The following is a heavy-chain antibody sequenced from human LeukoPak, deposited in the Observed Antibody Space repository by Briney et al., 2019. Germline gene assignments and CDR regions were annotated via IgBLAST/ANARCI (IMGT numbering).Heavy chain of an antibody. V-gene: IGHV4-31*03. D-gene: IGHD3-10*01. Sequence: ASETLSLTCTVSGGSISSGGYYWSWIRQHPGKGLEWIGYIYYSGSTYYNPPLKSRVTISVDTSKNQFSLKLSSVTAADTAVYYCAREPHYGSARNYFDYWGQGTLVTVSS. CDR1: GGSISSGGYY. CDR2: IYYSGST. J-gene: IGHJ4*02. CDR3: AREPHYGSARNYFDY.